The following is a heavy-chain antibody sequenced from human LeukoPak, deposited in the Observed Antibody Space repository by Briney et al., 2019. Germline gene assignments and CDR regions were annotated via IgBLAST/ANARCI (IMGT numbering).Heavy chain of an antibody. V-gene: IGHV3-48*03. J-gene: IGHJ4*02. Sequence: PGGSLRLSCAASGFSFSNLEMNWVRQAPGKGLEWVSYISTTGSRMYYADSVKGGFTISRDNAENSLFLQMNSLRAEDTAVYYCARDRWVASKYEGDFDYWGQGTLVTVSS. D-gene: IGHD5-12*01. CDR3: ARDRWVASKYEGDFDY. CDR1: GFSFSNLE. CDR2: ISTTGSRM.